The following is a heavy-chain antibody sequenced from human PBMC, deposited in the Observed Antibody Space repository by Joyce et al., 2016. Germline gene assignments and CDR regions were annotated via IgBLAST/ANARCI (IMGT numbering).Heavy chain of an antibody. V-gene: IGHV3-74*01. Sequence: EVQLVESGGGLVQPGGSLRLSCAASGFSFSGYWIHWVRQAPGKGVVWVARINTDGSSKRFADAVKGRFTISRDNAKNTLYLQMNSLRAEDTAVYYCVRGISARPGGPNWFDPWGQGTLVTVSS. D-gene: IGHD6-6*01. CDR1: GFSFSGYW. CDR3: VRGISARPGGPNWFDP. J-gene: IGHJ5*02. CDR2: INTDGSSK.